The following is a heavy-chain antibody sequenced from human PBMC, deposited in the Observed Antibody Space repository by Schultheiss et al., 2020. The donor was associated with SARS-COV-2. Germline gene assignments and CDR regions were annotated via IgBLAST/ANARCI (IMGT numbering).Heavy chain of an antibody. Sequence: ASVKVSCKASGYTFTSYGISWVRQAPGQGLEWMGWINPNSGGTNYAQKFQGRVTMTRDTSISTAYMELSSLRSEDTAVYYCARGLTAMATYYYYYMDVWGKGTTVTVSS. J-gene: IGHJ6*03. CDR3: ARGLTAMATYYYYYMDV. D-gene: IGHD5-18*01. CDR1: GYTFTSYG. V-gene: IGHV1-2*02. CDR2: INPNSGGT.